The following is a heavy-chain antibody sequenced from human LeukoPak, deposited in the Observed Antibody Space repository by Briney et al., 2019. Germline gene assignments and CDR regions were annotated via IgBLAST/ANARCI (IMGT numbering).Heavy chain of an antibody. J-gene: IGHJ5*02. CDR2: IYRDGST. CDR3: ARVMTAITNWFDP. Sequence: GGSLRLSCAASGFTVSSNYVSWVRQAPGKGLEWVSSIYRDGSTYYADSVKGRFTISRDNSKNTLNLQMNNLRVEDTAVYYCARVMTAITNWFDPWGQGTLVIVSS. CDR1: GFTVSSNY. V-gene: IGHV3-66*01. D-gene: IGHD2-21*02.